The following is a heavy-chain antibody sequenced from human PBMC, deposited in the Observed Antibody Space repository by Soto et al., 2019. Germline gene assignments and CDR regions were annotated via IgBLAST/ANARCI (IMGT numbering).Heavy chain of an antibody. CDR1: GGTFSSYA. V-gene: IGHV1-69*13. J-gene: IGHJ4*02. CDR3: AREGVGATKSNFEY. CDR2: IIPIFGTA. Sequence: SVKISCKASGGTFSSYAISWVRQAPGQGLEWMGGIIPIFGTANYAQKFQGRVTITADESTRTAYMELSSLRSEDTAVYYCAREGVGATKSNFEYWGQGTLVTVSS. D-gene: IGHD1-26*01.